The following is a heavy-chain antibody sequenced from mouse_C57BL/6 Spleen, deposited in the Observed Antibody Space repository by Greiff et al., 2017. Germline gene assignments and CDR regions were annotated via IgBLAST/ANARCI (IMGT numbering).Heavy chain of an antibody. J-gene: IGHJ2*01. CDR3: ARGGREYYFDY. CDR1: GYTFTSYW. V-gene: IGHV1-52*01. CDR2: IDPSDSET. D-gene: IGHD3-3*01. Sequence: VQLQQSGAELVRPGSSVKLSCKASGYTFTSYWMHWVKQRPIQGLEWIGNIDPSDSETHYNQKFKDKATLTVDKSSSTAYMQLSSLTSEDSAVYYCARGGREYYFDYWGQGTTLTVSS.